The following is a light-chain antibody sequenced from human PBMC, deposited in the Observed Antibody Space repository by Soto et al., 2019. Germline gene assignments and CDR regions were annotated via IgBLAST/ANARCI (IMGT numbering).Light chain of an antibody. V-gene: IGLV1-44*01. CDR1: RSNIGSNT. CDR3: AAWDDSLSGPV. CDR2: GDN. J-gene: IGLJ2*01. Sequence: QSVLTQPPSVSGTPGQRVTVSCSGSRSNIGSNTVHWYQQLPGAAPKLLIYGDNQRPSGVPDRFAASKSGTSASLAISGLQSEDEGDYYCAAWDDSLSGPVFGGGTKLTVL.